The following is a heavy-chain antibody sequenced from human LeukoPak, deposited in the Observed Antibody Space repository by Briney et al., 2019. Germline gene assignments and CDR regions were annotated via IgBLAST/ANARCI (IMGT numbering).Heavy chain of an antibody. J-gene: IGHJ4*02. CDR1: GFTVSSNY. Sequence: GGSLRLSCAASGFTVSSNYMSWVRQAPGKGLEWVSVIYSGGSTYYADSVKGRFTISRDNSKNTLYLQMNSLRARETAVYYCFSGKSSSRGGYWGQGTLVTVPS. CDR3: FSGKSSSRGGY. D-gene: IGHD6-13*01. V-gene: IGHV3-53*01. CDR2: IYSGGST.